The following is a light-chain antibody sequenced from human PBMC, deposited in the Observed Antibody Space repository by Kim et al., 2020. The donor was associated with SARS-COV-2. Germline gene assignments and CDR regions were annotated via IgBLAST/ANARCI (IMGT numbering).Light chain of an antibody. CDR1: SLRSQF. J-gene: IGLJ2*01. CDR2: GTN. Sequence: SSELTQDPAVSVALGQAVTITCQGDSLRSQFANWYQQSPGLSPVLGLYGTNSRPSGIPDRFSGSRSGDTASLTITGAQPDDEADYSCASRDSSGYHLVFG. CDR3: ASRDSSGYHLV. V-gene: IGLV3-19*01.